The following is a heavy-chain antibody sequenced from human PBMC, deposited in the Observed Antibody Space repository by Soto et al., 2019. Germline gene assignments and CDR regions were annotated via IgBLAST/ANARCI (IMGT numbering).Heavy chain of an antibody. CDR3: ALPKNTLGWYNF. CDR1: GYTFTNYH. CDR2: INPNGGST. Sequence: QVQVVQSGAEVKKPGASVKVSGKTSGYTFTNYHVHWVRQAPGQGLEWMGAINPNGGSTTYAQHLQGRVTMTSDSSTSTVYMEMGSLRSDDSAVYYCALPKNTLGWYNFWGQGTLVTVS. D-gene: IGHD6-19*01. V-gene: IGHV1-46*01. J-gene: IGHJ4*02.